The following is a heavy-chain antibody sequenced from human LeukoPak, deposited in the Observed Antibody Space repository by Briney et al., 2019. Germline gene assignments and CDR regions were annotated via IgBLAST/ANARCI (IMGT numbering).Heavy chain of an antibody. CDR3: ARDWYHAIDY. CDR1: GFTFSSYG. Sequence: GGSLRLSCAASGFTFSSYGMHWVRQAPGKGLEWVAVISYDGSNKYYADSVKGRFTISRDNSKNTLYLQMNSLRAEDTAVYYCARDWYHAIDYWGQGTLVTVSS. V-gene: IGHV3-30*03. CDR2: ISYDGSNK. D-gene: IGHD2-2*01. J-gene: IGHJ4*02.